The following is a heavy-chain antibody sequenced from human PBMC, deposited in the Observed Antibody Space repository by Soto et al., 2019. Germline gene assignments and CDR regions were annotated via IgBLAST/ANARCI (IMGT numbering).Heavy chain of an antibody. CDR3: AAVRFLEWAFDY. CDR1: GFTFTSPA. J-gene: IGHJ4*02. CDR2: IVVGSGNT. Sequence: SVKVSCKASGFTFTSPAVQWVRHARGQRLEWIGWIVVGSGNTNYAQKFQERVTITRDMSTSTAYMELSSLRSEDTAVYYCAAVRFLEWAFDYWGQGTLVTVSS. V-gene: IGHV1-58*01. D-gene: IGHD3-3*01.